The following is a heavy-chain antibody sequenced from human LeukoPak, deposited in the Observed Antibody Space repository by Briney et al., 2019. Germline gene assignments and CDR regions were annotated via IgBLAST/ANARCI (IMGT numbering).Heavy chain of an antibody. Sequence: SETLSLTCSVSGGSISSYYWSWIRQPPGKTLEWIGYIYYSGRTDYNSSLKSRVTISIDTSKNQFSLSLRSVTAADTAVYFCARFDSSSQMGAFDIWGQGTMVAVSS. J-gene: IGHJ3*02. CDR1: GGSISSYY. D-gene: IGHD6-13*01. V-gene: IGHV4-59*01. CDR3: ARFDSSSQMGAFDI. CDR2: IYYSGRT.